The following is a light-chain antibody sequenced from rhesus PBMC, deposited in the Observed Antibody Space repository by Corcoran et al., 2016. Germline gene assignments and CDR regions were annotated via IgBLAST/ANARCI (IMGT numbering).Light chain of an antibody. CDR1: NSDIGGYNY. V-gene: IGLV2-23*01. Sequence: QAALTQPPSVSGSPGQSVTISCTGPNSDIGGYNYVSWYQQHPGKAPKLMISDVSNRPSGVSDRFSGSKSGNTASLTISGLQAEDEADYYCSSYAGSNPLLFGGGTRLTVL. CDR3: SSYAGSNPLL. J-gene: IGLJ2*01. CDR2: DVS.